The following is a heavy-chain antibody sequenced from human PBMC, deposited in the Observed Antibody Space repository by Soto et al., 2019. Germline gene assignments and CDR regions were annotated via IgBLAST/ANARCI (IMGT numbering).Heavy chain of an antibody. CDR3: ARMATSGTLNWFDP. V-gene: IGHV1-8*01. CDR1: GYTFGNND. Sequence: GASVKVSCKASGYTFGNNDISWVRQATGQGLEWMGWMNPNSGNTGYAQKFQGRVSMTRNTSITTAYLELSSLRSDDTAIYYCARMATSGTLNWFDPWGQGPLVTGSS. J-gene: IGHJ5*02. CDR2: MNPNSGNT.